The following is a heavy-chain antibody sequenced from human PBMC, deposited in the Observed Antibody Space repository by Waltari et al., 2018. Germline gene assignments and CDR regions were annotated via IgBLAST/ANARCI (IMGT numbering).Heavy chain of an antibody. CDR2: VASDGADR. CDR3: ARDNPYSSSWITFFDTFDI. Sequence: QVQLVESGGGVVQPGGSLRRFCTASGFRFSTSAMHWVRQAPGKGLGWVAVVASDGADRRYSDSVQGRFTISIDNSKNTMYPQMDSLIAEDTAVYYCARDNPYSSSWITFFDTFDIWGQGTMVTVSS. V-gene: IGHV3-30-3*01. CDR1: GFRFSTSA. J-gene: IGHJ3*02. D-gene: IGHD6-13*01.